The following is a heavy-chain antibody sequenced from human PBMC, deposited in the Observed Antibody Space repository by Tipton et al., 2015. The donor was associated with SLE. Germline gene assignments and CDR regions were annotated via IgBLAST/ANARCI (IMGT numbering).Heavy chain of an antibody. J-gene: IGHJ5*02. CDR2: IYFPGRT. CDR1: GVSITNYHSY. Sequence: TLSLTCSVSGVSITNYHSYWDWFRQTAGKGLEWIGRIYFPGRTYYNPSLEGRVTISMDTSKNQFSLKLNSVTAADTAVYYCARDKNLNWFDPWGQGTLITVSS. V-gene: IGHV4-61*02. CDR3: ARDKNLNWFDP.